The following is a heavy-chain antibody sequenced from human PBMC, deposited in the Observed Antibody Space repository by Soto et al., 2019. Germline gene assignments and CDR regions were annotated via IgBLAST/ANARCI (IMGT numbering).Heavy chain of an antibody. V-gene: IGHV4-59*01. J-gene: IGHJ6*02. CDR1: GGNISIYY. Sequence: SETLPLTCTISGGNISIYYWSLIRQAPGKGLEWIGYIYYSGSTYYNPSLKGRLTISVDTSKNQFSLKLSSVTAADTAVYYCARHTPYHYGIDVWHQGHPVTSSS. CDR2: IYYSGST. CDR3: ARHTPYHYGIDV.